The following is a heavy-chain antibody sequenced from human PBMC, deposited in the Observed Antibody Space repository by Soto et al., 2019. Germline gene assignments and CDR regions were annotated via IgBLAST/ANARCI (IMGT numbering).Heavy chain of an antibody. V-gene: IGHV5-10-1*01. CDR1: GYTFSGHW. CDR2: IDPSDSYI. D-gene: IGHD6-19*01. J-gene: IGHJ4*02. Sequence: GESLNISCKTSGYTFSGHWISWVRQVPGKGLQWMGNIDPSDSYINYNPAFRGHVTFSVDKSNSTAYLHWRSLGPSDTAIYYCARHGAAIWLGYWGQGTLVTVSS. CDR3: ARHGAAIWLGY.